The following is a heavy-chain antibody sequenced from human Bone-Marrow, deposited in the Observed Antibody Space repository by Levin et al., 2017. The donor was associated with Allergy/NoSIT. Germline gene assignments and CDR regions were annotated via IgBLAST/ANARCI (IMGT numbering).Heavy chain of an antibody. Sequence: GESLKISCAASGFTFTNAWMNWVRQAPGKGLEWVGRIKSKTDGGTTDYAAPVKGRFTISRDDAKNTLYLQMNSLKTEDTAVYYCTRGGGSSFPLDYWGQGTLVTVSS. CDR2: IKSKTDGGTT. J-gene: IGHJ4*02. V-gene: IGHV3-15*07. CDR1: GFTFTNAW. D-gene: IGHD1-26*01. CDR3: TRGGGSSFPLDY.